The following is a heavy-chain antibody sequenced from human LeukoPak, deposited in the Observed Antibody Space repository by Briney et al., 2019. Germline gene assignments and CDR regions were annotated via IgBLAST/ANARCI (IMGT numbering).Heavy chain of an antibody. J-gene: IGHJ3*02. D-gene: IGHD6-13*01. Sequence: PGGSLRLSCAASGFTFSSYGMHWVRQAPGKGLEWVAVISYDGSNKYYADSVKGRFTISRDNSKNTLYLQMNSLRTEDTAVYYCAKDPAAAAARGGSFDIRGQGTMVTVSS. V-gene: IGHV3-30*18. CDR3: AKDPAAAAARGGSFDI. CDR2: ISYDGSNK. CDR1: GFTFSSYG.